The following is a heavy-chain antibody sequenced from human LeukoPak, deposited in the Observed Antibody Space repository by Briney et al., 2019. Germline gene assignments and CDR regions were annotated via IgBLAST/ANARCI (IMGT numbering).Heavy chain of an antibody. Sequence: PSETLSLTCTVSGGSISSYYWSWIRQPPGKGLEWIGYIYYSGSTNYNPSLKSRVTISVDTSKNQFSLKLSSVTAADTAVYYCARSNSGSYYSVDYWGQGTLVTVSS. CDR2: IYYSGST. CDR1: GGSISSYY. J-gene: IGHJ4*02. V-gene: IGHV4-59*08. CDR3: ARSNSGSYYSVDY. D-gene: IGHD1-26*01.